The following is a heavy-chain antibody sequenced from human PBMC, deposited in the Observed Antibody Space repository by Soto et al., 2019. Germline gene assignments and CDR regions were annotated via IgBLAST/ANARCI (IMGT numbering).Heavy chain of an antibody. V-gene: IGHV3-33*01. Sequence: HPGGSLRLSCAASGFTFSSYGMHWVRQAPGKGLEWVAVIWYDGSNKYYADSVKGRFTISRDNSKNTLYLQMNSLRAEDTAVYYCARERLPEGYYGRDVWGQGTTVTVSS. CDR1: GFTFSSYG. CDR3: ARERLPEGYYGRDV. CDR2: IWYDGSNK. D-gene: IGHD6-25*01. J-gene: IGHJ6*02.